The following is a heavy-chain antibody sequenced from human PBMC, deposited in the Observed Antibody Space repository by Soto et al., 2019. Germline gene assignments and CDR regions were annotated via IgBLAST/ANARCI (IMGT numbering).Heavy chain of an antibody. Sequence: EVQLVESGGGLVQPGGSLTLSCSASGFAFNDYWMHWVRQVPGKGLVWVSRIRGDGSGSNYADSVKGRFTISRDNAKNTVYLQMNSLRAEDTAVYYCARVPTTRAGMGMDYWGQGSLVTVSS. J-gene: IGHJ4*02. CDR1: GFAFNDYW. V-gene: IGHV3-74*01. D-gene: IGHD6-19*01. CDR2: IRGDGSGS. CDR3: ARVPTTRAGMGMDY.